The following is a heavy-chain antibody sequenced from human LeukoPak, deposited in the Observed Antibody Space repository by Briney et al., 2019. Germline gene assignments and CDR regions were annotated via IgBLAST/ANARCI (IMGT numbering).Heavy chain of an antibody. CDR2: IYHSGST. CDR1: GGSISSGGYS. D-gene: IGHD3-16*02. CDR3: ARGGDYVWGSYPPDGYYFDY. J-gene: IGHJ4*02. V-gene: IGHV4-30-2*01. Sequence: KSSETLSLTCAVSGGSISSGGYSWSWIRQPPGKGLEWIGYIYHSGSTYYNPSLKSRVTISVDRSKNQFSLKLSSVTAADTAVYYCARGGDYVWGSYPPDGYYFDYWGQGTLVTVSS.